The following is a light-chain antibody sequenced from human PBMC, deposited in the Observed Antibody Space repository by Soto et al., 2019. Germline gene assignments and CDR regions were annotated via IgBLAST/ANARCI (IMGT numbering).Light chain of an antibody. CDR1: QSVSSNC. V-gene: IGKV3D-20*02. J-gene: IGKJ1*01. Sequence: EMVLTQSPDTLSLSPGERATLSCRASQSVSSNCLAWYQQKPGQAPRLLIYGASSRATGIPDRFSGSGSGTDFTLTIRRVETEDFVVYYCHQRKSWPRTFGQGTKVDIK. CDR3: HQRKSWPRT. CDR2: GAS.